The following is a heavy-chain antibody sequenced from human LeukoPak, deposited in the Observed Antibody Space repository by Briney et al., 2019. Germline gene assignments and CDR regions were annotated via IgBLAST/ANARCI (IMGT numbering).Heavy chain of an antibody. D-gene: IGHD6-13*01. Sequence: PGGSPILSCAASGFSFTRSWMSWGRPAPGEGVERAANIKPDGSEKHYVDSVKGRLTISRDNAKNSLYLQMNGLRAEDTAVYYCARLAAGSDYFDSWGQGTLVTVSS. CDR2: IKPDGSEK. CDR1: GFSFTRSW. J-gene: IGHJ4*02. V-gene: IGHV3-7*04. CDR3: ARLAAGSDYFDS.